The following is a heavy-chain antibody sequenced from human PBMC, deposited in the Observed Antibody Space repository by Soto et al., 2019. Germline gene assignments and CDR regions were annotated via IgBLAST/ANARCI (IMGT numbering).Heavy chain of an antibody. Sequence: PSETLSLTCTVSGGSISSTTYSWGWIRQPPGKGLEWLGSMYYSGTTYSNPSPKSRVTISVDKSKNQFSLKLSSVTAADTAVYYCARDLVGGYYDFWSGPRGRFDPWGQGTLVTVSS. D-gene: IGHD3-3*01. CDR2: MYYSGTT. CDR1: GGSISSTTYS. V-gene: IGHV4-39*07. CDR3: ARDLVGGYYDFWSGPRGRFDP. J-gene: IGHJ5*02.